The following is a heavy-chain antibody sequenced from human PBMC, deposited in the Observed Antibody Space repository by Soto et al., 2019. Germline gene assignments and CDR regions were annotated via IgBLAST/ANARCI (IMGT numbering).Heavy chain of an antibody. V-gene: IGHV1-69*13. CDR1: GGTFSSYA. CDR2: IIPIFGTA. Sequence: SVKVSCKASGGTFSSYAISWVRQAPGQGLEWMGGIIPIFGTANYAQKFQGRVTITADESTSTAYMELSSLRSEDTAVYYCARDVSGYCSSTSCYGQKYFDYWGQGTLVTVSS. J-gene: IGHJ4*02. D-gene: IGHD2-2*01. CDR3: ARDVSGYCSSTSCYGQKYFDY.